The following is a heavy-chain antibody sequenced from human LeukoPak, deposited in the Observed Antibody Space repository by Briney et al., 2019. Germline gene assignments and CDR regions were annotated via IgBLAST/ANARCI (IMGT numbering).Heavy chain of an antibody. Sequence: GGALRLSCAASGFTFSTYGMHWVRQAPGKGLEWVAVIWYDGNNKYYADSVKGRFTISRDNSKNTLYLQMNSLRAEDTAVYYCARDFPGLLRPNAAFDLWGQGTMVTVSS. CDR1: GFTFSTYG. CDR3: ARDFPGLLRPNAAFDL. D-gene: IGHD2/OR15-2a*01. J-gene: IGHJ3*01. V-gene: IGHV3-33*01. CDR2: IWYDGNNK.